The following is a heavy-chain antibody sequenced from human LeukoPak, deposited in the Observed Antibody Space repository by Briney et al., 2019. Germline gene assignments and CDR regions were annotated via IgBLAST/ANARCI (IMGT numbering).Heavy chain of an antibody. CDR3: ATAVAVAAPFDY. CDR2: MNPNSGNT. D-gene: IGHD6-19*01. J-gene: IGHJ4*02. Sequence: ASVKVSCKASGYTFTSYDINWVRQATGQGLEWMGWMNPNSGNTGYAQKFQGRVTITADKSTSTAYMELNSLRSEDTAVYHCATAVAVAAPFDYWGQGSLVTVSS. V-gene: IGHV1-8*03. CDR1: GYTFTSYD.